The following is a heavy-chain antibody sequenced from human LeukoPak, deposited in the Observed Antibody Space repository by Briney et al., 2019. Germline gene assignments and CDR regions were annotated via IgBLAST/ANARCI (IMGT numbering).Heavy chain of an antibody. CDR2: IGFSGGST. J-gene: IGHJ4*02. CDR3: AKIPVSYSSGWSNFDY. V-gene: IGHV3-23*01. Sequence: TGGSLRLSCAASGFTFSSYAMSWVRHAPGKGLEWVSGIGFSGGSTYYADSVKGRFTISRDNSKNTLYLQMNSLRAEDTAVYYCAKIPVSYSSGWSNFDYWGQGTLVTVSS. CDR1: GFTFSSYA. D-gene: IGHD6-19*01.